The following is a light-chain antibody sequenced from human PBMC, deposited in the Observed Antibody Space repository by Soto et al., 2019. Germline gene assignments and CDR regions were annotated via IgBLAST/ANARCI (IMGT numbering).Light chain of an antibody. CDR1: QRVSSSY. J-gene: IGKJ3*01. CDR2: GAS. V-gene: IGKV3-20*01. CDR3: QQYGRSPRT. Sequence: EIVLTQSPGTLALSPGERATLSCSPRQRVSSSYLAWYQQKPGQAPRLLIYGASSRATGIPDRFSGSGSGTDFTLTISRLEPEDFAVYYCQQYGRSPRTFGPGTKVDIK.